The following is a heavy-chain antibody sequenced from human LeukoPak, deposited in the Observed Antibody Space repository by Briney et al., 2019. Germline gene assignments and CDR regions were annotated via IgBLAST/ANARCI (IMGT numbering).Heavy chain of an antibody. D-gene: IGHD3-3*01. CDR1: GGSFSTYA. Sequence: SVKVSCKASGGSFSTYAISWVRQAPGQGLEWMGGITPIFGTARYAQKFQGRVTITADESTSTAYMELSSLRSEDTAVYYCARVAVDYYDFWSGYYYYYYGMDVWGQGTTVTVSS. CDR2: ITPIFGTA. V-gene: IGHV1-69*01. CDR3: ARVAVDYYDFWSGYYYYYYGMDV. J-gene: IGHJ6*02.